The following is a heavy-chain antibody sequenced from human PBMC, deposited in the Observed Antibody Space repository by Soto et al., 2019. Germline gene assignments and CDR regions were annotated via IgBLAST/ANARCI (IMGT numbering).Heavy chain of an antibody. V-gene: IGHV3-23*01. CDR3: AKRKEVYYYGMDV. J-gene: IGHJ6*02. CDR1: GFTFSNFA. Sequence: PGGSLRLSCAASGFTFSNFAMSWVRQAPGKGLEWVSSISGAGLITYYLDSVKGRFTISRDNAKNSLYLQVNSLRAEDTAVYYCAKRKEVYYYGMDVWGQGTTVTVSS. CDR2: ISGAGLIT.